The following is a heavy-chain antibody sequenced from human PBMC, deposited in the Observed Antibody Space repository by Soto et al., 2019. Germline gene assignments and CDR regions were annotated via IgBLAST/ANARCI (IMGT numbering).Heavy chain of an antibody. D-gene: IGHD3-9*01. CDR3: ARGDGSTWLLFDY. CDR1: GYTFTGYY. J-gene: IGHJ4*02. V-gene: IGHV1-2*03. CDR2: INPNSGGT. Sequence: LEASVKVSCKASGYTFTGYYMHWVRQAPGQGLEWMGWINPNSGGTNYAQKFQGRVTMTRDTSISTAYMELSRLRSDDTAVYYCARGDGSTWLLFDYWGQGTLVTVSS.